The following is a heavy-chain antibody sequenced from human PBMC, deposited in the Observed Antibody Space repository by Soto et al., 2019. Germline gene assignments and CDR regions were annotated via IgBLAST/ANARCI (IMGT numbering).Heavy chain of an antibody. CDR2: INAGNGNT. CDR1: GYTSTNYG. D-gene: IGHD2-15*01. J-gene: IGHJ5*02. CDR3: ARVAEGYCSGGSCYSGDVYWFDP. V-gene: IGHV1-3*01. Sequence: ASVKFSFKASGYTSTNYGMHWVRQAPGQRLEWMGWINAGNGNTKYSQKFQGRVTITRDTSASTAYMELSSLRSEDTAVYYCARVAEGYCSGGSCYSGDVYWFDPWGQGTLVTVSS.